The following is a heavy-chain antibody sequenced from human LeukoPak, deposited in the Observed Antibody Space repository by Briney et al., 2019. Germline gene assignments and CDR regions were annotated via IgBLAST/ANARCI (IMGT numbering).Heavy chain of an antibody. J-gene: IGHJ4*02. CDR3: AKDRYSYTYQFDY. Sequence: GGSLRLSCAASGFTFSSYAMSWVRQAPGKGLEWVSAISGSGGSIYYADSVKGRFTISRDNSKNTLYLQMNSLRAEDTAVYYCAKDRYSYTYQFDYWGQGTLVTVSS. CDR1: GFTFSSYA. CDR2: ISGSGGSI. D-gene: IGHD5-18*01. V-gene: IGHV3-23*01.